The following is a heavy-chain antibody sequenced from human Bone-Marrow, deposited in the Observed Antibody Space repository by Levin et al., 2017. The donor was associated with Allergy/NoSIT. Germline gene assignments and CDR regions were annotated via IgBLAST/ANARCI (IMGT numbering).Heavy chain of an antibody. CDR3: ASRDSNSPGWFEP. CDR2: IYYTGST. J-gene: IGHJ5*02. V-gene: IGHV4-31*03. Sequence: SETLSLTCTVSGGSIRSGGHYWSWIRQYPGRGLEWIGYIYYTGSTYYNPSLKSRVTISIDTSKNQFSLRLTPVTAADPAIYYCASRDSNSPGWFEPWGQGTLVTVSS. CDR1: GGSIRSGGHY. D-gene: IGHD4-23*01.